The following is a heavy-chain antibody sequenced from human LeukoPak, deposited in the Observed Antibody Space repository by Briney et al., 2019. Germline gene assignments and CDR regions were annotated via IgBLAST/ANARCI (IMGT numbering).Heavy chain of an antibody. CDR3: ARGNTMIRGGIDL. D-gene: IGHD3-10*01. CDR1: GGSFNSGGYY. CDR2: IYHSGST. Sequence: SETLSLTCTVSGGSFNSGGYYWSWIRQHPGKGLEWIGYIYHSGSTYYNPSLKSRITISVDTSKNQFSLKLSSVTAADTAVYYCARGNTMIRGGIDLWGQGTLVTVSS. V-gene: IGHV4-31*03. J-gene: IGHJ5*02.